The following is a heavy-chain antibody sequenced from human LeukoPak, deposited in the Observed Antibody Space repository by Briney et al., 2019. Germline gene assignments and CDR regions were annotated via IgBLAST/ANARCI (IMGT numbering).Heavy chain of an antibody. D-gene: IGHD3-3*01. J-gene: IGHJ1*01. V-gene: IGHV4-59*01. CDR3: ARCGGITIFGVVTTPDEYFQH. CDR2: IYYSGST. Sequence: SETLALTCTVSGGAISSYYWSWIRQPPGKGLEWSGDIYYSGSTNYNPSLKSRVTISVDTSKNQFSLKLRSVTAADTAVYYCARCGGITIFGVVTTPDEYFQHWGQGTLVTVSS. CDR1: GGAISSYY.